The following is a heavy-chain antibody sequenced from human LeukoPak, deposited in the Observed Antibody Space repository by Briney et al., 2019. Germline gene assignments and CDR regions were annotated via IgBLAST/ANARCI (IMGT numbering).Heavy chain of an antibody. V-gene: IGHV1-69*13. Sequence: ASVKVSCKASGGTFSSYAISWVRQVPGQGLEWMGGIIPIFGTANYAQKFQGRVTITADESTSTAYMELSSLRSEDTAVYYCASGDCTSCYRDYYYYYMDVWGKGTTVTVSS. CDR2: IIPIFGTA. CDR3: ASGDCTSCYRDYYYYYMDV. D-gene: IGHD2-2*01. CDR1: GGTFSSYA. J-gene: IGHJ6*03.